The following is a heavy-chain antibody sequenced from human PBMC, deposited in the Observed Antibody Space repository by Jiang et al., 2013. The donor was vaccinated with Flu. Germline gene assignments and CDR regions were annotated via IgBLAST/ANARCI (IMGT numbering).Heavy chain of an antibody. CDR1: GFTVSSNY. J-gene: IGHJ4*02. CDR3: AKDGDLMVRGVHDY. V-gene: IGHV3-66*01. Sequence: QLLESGGGLVQPGGSLRLSCAASGFTVSSNYMSWVRQAPGKGLEWVSVIYSGGSTYYADSVKGRFTISRDNSKNTLYLQMNSLRAEDTAVYYCAKDGDLMVRGVHDYWGQGTLVTVSS. CDR2: IYSGGST. D-gene: IGHD3-10*01.